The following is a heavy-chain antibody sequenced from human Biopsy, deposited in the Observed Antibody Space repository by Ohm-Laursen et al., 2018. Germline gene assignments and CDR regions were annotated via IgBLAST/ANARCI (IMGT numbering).Heavy chain of an antibody. D-gene: IGHD3-9*01. CDR2: IPYNERT. CDR1: GASVKTSGYF. V-gene: IGHV4-31*03. Sequence: PSQTLSLTCSVSGASVKTSGYFWAWIRQRPGKGLEWIGYIPYNERTHYNPSLTSRLAISFDTSNNRISLQLRSVSVADTAVYYCVREPKTGTAEAWYFDLWGRGSPVTVPS. CDR3: VREPKTGTAEAWYFDL. J-gene: IGHJ2*01.